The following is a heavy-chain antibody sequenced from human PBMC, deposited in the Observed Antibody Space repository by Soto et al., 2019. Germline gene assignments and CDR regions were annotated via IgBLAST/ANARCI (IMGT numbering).Heavy chain of an antibody. Sequence: VSRMPCGYCFTGYIIHWVRQAPPQGVTGMGWVYPDSGGTNYAQKFQGRVTRTTDTSIRTAYMELSSLRSDETAVYYCAREYSRAWYDSWGQGTSVTVSS. CDR1: GYCFTGYI. D-gene: IGHD5-12*01. CDR2: VYPDSGGT. CDR3: AREYSRAWYDS. J-gene: IGHJ5*01. V-gene: IGHV1-2*02.